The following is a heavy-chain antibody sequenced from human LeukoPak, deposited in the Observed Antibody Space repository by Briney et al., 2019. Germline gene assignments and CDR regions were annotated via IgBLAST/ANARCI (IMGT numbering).Heavy chain of an antibody. CDR1: GFTFSSYS. J-gene: IGHJ5*02. V-gene: IGHV3-21*01. D-gene: IGHD5-24*01. Sequence: GGSLRLSCAASGFTFSSYSMNWVRQAPGTGLEWVSSISSSSSCIYYADSVKGRFTISRDNAKNSLYLQMNSLRAEDTAVYYCARTKMATTNWFDPWGQGTLVTVSS. CDR3: ARTKMATTNWFDP. CDR2: ISSSSSCI.